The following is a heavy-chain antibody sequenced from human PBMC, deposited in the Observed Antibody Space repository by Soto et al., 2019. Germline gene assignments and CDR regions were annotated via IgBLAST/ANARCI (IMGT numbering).Heavy chain of an antibody. D-gene: IGHD3-3*01. CDR1: GFTFSSYE. V-gene: IGHV3-48*03. CDR2: ISSSGSTI. CDR3: AREKYYDFRSGPIYGMDV. J-gene: IGHJ6*02. Sequence: PGGSLRLSCAASGFTFSSYEMNWVRQAPGKGLEWVSYISSSGSTIYYADSVKGRFTISRDNAKNSLYLQMNSLRAEDTAVYYCAREKYYDFRSGPIYGMDVWGQGTTVTVSS.